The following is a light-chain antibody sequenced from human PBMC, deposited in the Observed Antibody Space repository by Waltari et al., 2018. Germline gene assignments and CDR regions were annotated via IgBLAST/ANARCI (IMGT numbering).Light chain of an antibody. CDR2: GPD. J-gene: IGLJ2*01. CDR3: HSRETFSTRL. CDR1: SHRRSY. V-gene: IGLV3-19*01. Sequence: SSDLTHDPSLSVALGQTVRITCQGDSHRRSYASWYQQGPGQAPILVLYGPDNRPSGIPDRFSGSTSGNTASLTITGAQAEDEADYYCHSRETFSTRLFGGGTRLTV.